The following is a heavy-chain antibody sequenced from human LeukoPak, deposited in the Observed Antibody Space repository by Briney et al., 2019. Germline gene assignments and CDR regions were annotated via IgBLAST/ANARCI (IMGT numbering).Heavy chain of an antibody. J-gene: IGHJ4*02. CDR1: GFTFSRYA. V-gene: IGHV3-30-3*01. Sequence: GGSLRLSCAASGFTFSRYAIHWVRQAPGKGLEWVAFISYDGSNKYYSDSVKGRFTISRDNSKNTLYLQMNSLRAEDTAVYYCARREDCSGASCYDAFDYWGLGTLVTVSS. CDR3: ARREDCSGASCYDAFDY. CDR2: ISYDGSNK. D-gene: IGHD2-15*01.